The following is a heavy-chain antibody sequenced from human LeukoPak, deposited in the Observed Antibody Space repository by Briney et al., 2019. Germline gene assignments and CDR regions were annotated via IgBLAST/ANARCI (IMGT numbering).Heavy chain of an antibody. CDR1: GFTFSDSY. V-gene: IGHV3-11*04. CDR2: ISSGGSTI. J-gene: IGHJ6*02. D-gene: IGHD3-9*01. Sequence: GGSLRLSCVASGFTFSDSYMAWVRQAPGKGLEWVSYISSGGSTIYYADSVKGRFTISRDNSKNTLYLQMNSLRAEDTAVYYCARDPRYYDILTGYYYYYGMDVWGQGTTVTVSS. CDR3: ARDPRYYDILTGYYYYYGMDV.